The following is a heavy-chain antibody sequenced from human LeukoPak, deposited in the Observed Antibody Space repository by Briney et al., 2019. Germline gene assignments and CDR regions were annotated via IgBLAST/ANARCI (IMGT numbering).Heavy chain of an antibody. Sequence: GASVKVSCKASGGTFSSYAISWVRQAPGQGLEWMGGIIPIFGTANYAQKFQGRVTITTDESTSTAYMELSSLRSEDTAVYYCARNAGNSPYYYYMDVWGKGTTVTVSS. CDR1: GGTFSSYA. CDR3: ARNAGNSPYYYYMDV. V-gene: IGHV1-69*05. D-gene: IGHD4-23*01. CDR2: IIPIFGTA. J-gene: IGHJ6*03.